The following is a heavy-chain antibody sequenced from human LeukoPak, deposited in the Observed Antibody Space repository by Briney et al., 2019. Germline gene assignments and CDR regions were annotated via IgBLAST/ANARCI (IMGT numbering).Heavy chain of an antibody. CDR2: IIPIFGTA. V-gene: IGHV1-69*13. D-gene: IGHD5-18*01. Sequence: SVKVSCKASGGTFISYAISWVRQAPGQGLEWMGGIIPIFGTANYAQKFQGRVTITADESTSTAYMELSSLRSEDTAVYYCARVQLTYYGMDVWGQGTTVTVSS. CDR1: GGTFISYA. J-gene: IGHJ6*02. CDR3: ARVQLTYYGMDV.